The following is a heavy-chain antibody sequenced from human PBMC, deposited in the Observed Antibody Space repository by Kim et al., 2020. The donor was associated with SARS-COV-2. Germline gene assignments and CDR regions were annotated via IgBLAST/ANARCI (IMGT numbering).Heavy chain of an antibody. CDR3: AKDRGGYTSGWYKGGYHFDY. V-gene: IGHV3-23*01. Sequence: RFTISRENSKNTVSLQMNSLSADDTAVYYCAKDRGGYTSGWYKGGYHFDYWGQGTLVTVSS. D-gene: IGHD6-19*01. J-gene: IGHJ4*02.